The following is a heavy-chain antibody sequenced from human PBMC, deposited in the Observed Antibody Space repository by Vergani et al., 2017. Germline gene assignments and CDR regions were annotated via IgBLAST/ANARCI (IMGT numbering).Heavy chain of an antibody. V-gene: IGHV4-38-2*01. CDR3: ARTESLDAFDI. CDR1: GYSISSGYY. CDR2: IYHSGST. J-gene: IGHJ3*02. Sequence: QVQLQESGPGLVKPSETLSLTCAVSGYSISSGYYWGWIRQPPGKGLEWIGSIYHSGSTYYNPSLKSRVTISVDTSKNQFSLKLSSVTAADTAVYYCARTESLDAFDIWGQGTMVTVSS.